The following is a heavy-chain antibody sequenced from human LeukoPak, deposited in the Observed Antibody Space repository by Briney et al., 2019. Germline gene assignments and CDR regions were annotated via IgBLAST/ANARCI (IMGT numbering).Heavy chain of an antibody. D-gene: IGHD4-23*01. CDR3: AKQGGGGYGGSLDN. CDR2: IYYNGTT. J-gene: IGHJ4*02. V-gene: IGHV4-39*07. CDR1: GGSISTTINY. Sequence: PSETLSLTCSVSGGSISTTINYWAWIRQPPGKGLEWIGNIYYNGTTHYSPSLKSRITISVDTSKNKFSLRLTSMTAADTAAYYCAKQGGGGYGGSLDNWGQGALVTVSS.